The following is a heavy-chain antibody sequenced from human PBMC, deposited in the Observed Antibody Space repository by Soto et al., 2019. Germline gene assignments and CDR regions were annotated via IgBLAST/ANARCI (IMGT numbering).Heavy chain of an antibody. J-gene: IGHJ2*01. D-gene: IGHD7-27*01. Sequence: EVQLSQSGGGLVQPGGSLRLSCAGSGFTFINYAMNWVRQAPGKGLEWVSSISGGGDATFFANSVRGRFTISRDNSDNTVTLQMNSLGVDDMAVYYCARKILGSTSRPDYWYFDLWGRGTRVTVSS. CDR2: ISGGGDAT. CDR3: ARKILGSTSRPDYWYFDL. CDR1: GFTFINYA. V-gene: IGHV3-23*01.